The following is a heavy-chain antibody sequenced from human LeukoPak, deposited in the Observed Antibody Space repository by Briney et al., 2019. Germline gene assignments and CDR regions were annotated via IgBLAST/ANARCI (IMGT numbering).Heavy chain of an antibody. Sequence: ALVKVSCKASGGTFSSYAISWVRQAPGQGLEWMGMINPSGGSTSYAQTFQGRVTTTRDTSTSTVHMELSSLRSEDTALYYCARGYCSSTNCLPGGYWGQGTLVTVSS. V-gene: IGHV1-46*01. D-gene: IGHD2-2*01. CDR1: GGTFSSYA. CDR3: ARGYCSSTNCLPGGY. CDR2: INPSGGST. J-gene: IGHJ4*02.